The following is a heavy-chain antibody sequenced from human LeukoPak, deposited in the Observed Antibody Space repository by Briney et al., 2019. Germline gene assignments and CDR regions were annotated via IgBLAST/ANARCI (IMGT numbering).Heavy chain of an antibody. Sequence: SETLSLTCTVSGGSISSHYWSWIRQPPGKGLEWIGYIYYSGSTNYNPSLKSRVTISVDTSKNQFSLKLSSVTAADTAVYYCASGPVATISPPRYYYYGMDVWGQGTTVTVSS. CDR2: IYYSGST. CDR1: GGSISSHY. J-gene: IGHJ6*02. V-gene: IGHV4-59*11. CDR3: ASGPVATISPPRYYYYGMDV. D-gene: IGHD5-12*01.